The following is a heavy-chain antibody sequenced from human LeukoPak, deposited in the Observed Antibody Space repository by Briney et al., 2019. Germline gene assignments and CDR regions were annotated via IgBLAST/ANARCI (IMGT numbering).Heavy chain of an antibody. D-gene: IGHD2-21*02. V-gene: IGHV3-53*01. Sequence: GGSLRLSCAASGFSVSNTYMSWVRQAPGKGLELVSIIYSGGNTYYADSVKGRFTISRDNSKNTLYLQMNRLRPEDTAVYYCARGTVTAPDYWGQGTLVTVSS. CDR1: GFSVSNTY. CDR2: IYSGGNT. CDR3: ARGTVTAPDY. J-gene: IGHJ4*02.